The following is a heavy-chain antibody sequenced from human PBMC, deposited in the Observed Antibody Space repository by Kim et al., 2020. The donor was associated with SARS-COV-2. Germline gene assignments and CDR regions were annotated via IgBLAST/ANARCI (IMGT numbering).Heavy chain of an antibody. Sequence: GGSLRLSCAASGFTFSSYEMNWVRQAPGKGLEWVSYISSSGSTIYYADSVKGRFTISRDNAKNSLYLQMNSLRAEDTAVYYCARNFWGYSSSLSRPFDYWGQGTLVTVSS. CDR3: ARNFWGYSSSLSRPFDY. CDR2: ISSSGSTI. J-gene: IGHJ4*02. CDR1: GFTFSSYE. V-gene: IGHV3-48*03. D-gene: IGHD5-18*01.